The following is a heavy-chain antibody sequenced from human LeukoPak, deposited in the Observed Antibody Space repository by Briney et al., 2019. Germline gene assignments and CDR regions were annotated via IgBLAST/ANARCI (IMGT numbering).Heavy chain of an antibody. D-gene: IGHD6-13*01. CDR3: GRDPSGQQLASSYFDY. J-gene: IGHJ4*02. CDR1: GFTFSSYE. Sequence: QAGGSLRLSCAASGFTFSSYEMNWVRQAPGKGLEWVSYISSSGSTIYYADSVKGRFTISRDNAKKSLYLQMNSLRAEDTAVYYCGRDPSGQQLASSYFDYWGQGTLVTVSS. V-gene: IGHV3-48*03. CDR2: ISSSGSTI.